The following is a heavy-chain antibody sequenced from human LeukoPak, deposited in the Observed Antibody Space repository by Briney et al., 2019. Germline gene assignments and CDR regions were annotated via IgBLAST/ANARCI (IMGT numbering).Heavy chain of an antibody. Sequence: GGSLRLSCAASGFTFSNYGMSWVRQAPGKGLEWVSAITATSSSTHDADSVQGRFTISRDNSKNTLYLQMNSLRPEDTAVYYCAKPQSHIVVVVAAITPEYWGQGTVVTVSS. CDR3: AKPQSHIVVVVAAITPEY. CDR2: ITATSSST. V-gene: IGHV3-23*01. CDR1: GFTFSNYG. D-gene: IGHD2-15*01. J-gene: IGHJ4*02.